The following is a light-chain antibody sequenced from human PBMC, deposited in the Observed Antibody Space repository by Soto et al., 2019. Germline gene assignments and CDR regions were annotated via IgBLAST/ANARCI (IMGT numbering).Light chain of an antibody. CDR3: QQYYSTPSV. J-gene: IGKJ2*01. Sequence: DIVMTQSPDSLAVSLGERATINCKSSQSVLYSSNNKNFLAWYQQKPGQPPKLLIYWASTREFGVPDRFSGSGSGTDFTLTISSLQAEDVAVYYCQQYYSTPSVFGQGTKLEIK. CDR2: WAS. CDR1: QSVLYSSNNKNF. V-gene: IGKV4-1*01.